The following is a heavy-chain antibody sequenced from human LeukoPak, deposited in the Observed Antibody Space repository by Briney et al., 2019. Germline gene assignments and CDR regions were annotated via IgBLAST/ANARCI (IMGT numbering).Heavy chain of an antibody. D-gene: IGHD6-6*01. CDR3: ARCSSPRSWYCDMDV. J-gene: IGHJ6*04. CDR1: GGSFSGYY. CDR2: INHSGST. Sequence: SETLSLTCAVYGGSFSGYYWSWIRQPPGKGLEWIGEINHSGSTNYNPSLKSRVTISVDTSKNQFSLKLSSVTAADTAVYYCARCSSPRSWYCDMDVWGKGTTVTVSS. V-gene: IGHV4-34*01.